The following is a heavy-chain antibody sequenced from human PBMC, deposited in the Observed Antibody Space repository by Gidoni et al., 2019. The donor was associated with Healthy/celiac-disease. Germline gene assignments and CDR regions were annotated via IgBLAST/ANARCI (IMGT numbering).Heavy chain of an antibody. J-gene: IGHJ6*02. CDR1: GFTFDDYA. CDR3: AMATYGDYPGAYYYYGMDV. Sequence: EVQLVESGGGLVQPGRSLRLSCAASGFTFDDYALHWVRQAPGKGLEWVSGISWNSGSIGYADSVKGRFTSSRDNAKNSLYLQMNSLRAEDTALYYCAMATYGDYPGAYYYYGMDVWGQGTTVTVSS. CDR2: ISWNSGSI. V-gene: IGHV3-9*01. D-gene: IGHD4-17*01.